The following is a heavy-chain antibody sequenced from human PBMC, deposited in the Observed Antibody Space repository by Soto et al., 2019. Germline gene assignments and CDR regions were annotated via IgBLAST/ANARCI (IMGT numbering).Heavy chain of an antibody. CDR1: GFTVSTYY. V-gene: IGHV3-66*01. CDR3: AGGRSASSDFDY. D-gene: IGHD3-10*01. CDR2: VYSGGTT. Sequence: EVQLVESGGGLVQPGGSLRLSCAASGFTVSTYYMNWVRQAPGEGLEWVSVVYSGGTTYYADSVRGRFTISRDNSKSTLFLQMNSLRGEDTAVYYCAGGRSASSDFDYWGQGTLVTVSS. J-gene: IGHJ4*02.